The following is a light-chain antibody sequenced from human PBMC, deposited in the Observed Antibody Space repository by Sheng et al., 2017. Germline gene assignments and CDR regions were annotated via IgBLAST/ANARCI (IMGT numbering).Light chain of an antibody. Sequence: QSALTQPASVSGSPGQSITISCTGTSSDVGGYNYVSWYQQHPGKAPKLMIYDVSNRPSGVSNRFSGSKSGNTASLTISGLQAEDEADYYCSSYTNSGTWVFGGGTKLTVL. V-gene: IGLV2-14*03. CDR2: DVS. J-gene: IGLJ3*02. CDR3: SSYTNSGTWV. CDR1: SSDVGGYNY.